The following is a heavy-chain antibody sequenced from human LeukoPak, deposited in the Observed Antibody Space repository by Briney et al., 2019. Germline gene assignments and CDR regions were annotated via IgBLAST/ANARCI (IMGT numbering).Heavy chain of an antibody. V-gene: IGHV4-39*01. CDR3: ARQIRYTYDPNWFHP. CDR1: GDSITATSYY. Sequence: SESLSLTCSVSGDSITATSYYWAWIRQPPGKGLEWIGRVYYRGNTNYDPSLQSRVTISVDTSKNQFSLNLSSVTAADTAVYYCARQIRYTYDPNWFHPWGQGTLVTVSS. D-gene: IGHD5-12*01. CDR2: VYYRGNT. J-gene: IGHJ5*02.